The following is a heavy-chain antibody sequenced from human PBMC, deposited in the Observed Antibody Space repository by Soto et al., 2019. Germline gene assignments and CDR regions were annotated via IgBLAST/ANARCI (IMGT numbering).Heavy chain of an antibody. CDR1: GYSFTSYW. J-gene: IGHJ5*02. CDR2: IDPSDSYT. Sequence: GESLKISCKGSGYSFTSYWISWVRQMPGKGLEWMGRIDPSDSYTNYSPSFQGHVTISADKSISTAYLQWSSLKASDTAMYYCARGGTIHCSSTSCYFWSQPESWFDPWGQGTLVTVSS. V-gene: IGHV5-10-1*01. D-gene: IGHD2-2*01. CDR3: ARGGTIHCSSTSCYFWSQPESWFDP.